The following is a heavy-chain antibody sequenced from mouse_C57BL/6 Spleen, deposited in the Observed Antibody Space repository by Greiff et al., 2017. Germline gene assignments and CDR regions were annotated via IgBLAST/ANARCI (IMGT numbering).Heavy chain of an antibody. CDR2: INYDGSST. CDR3: ARDQRGYAMDY. V-gene: IGHV5-16*01. J-gene: IGHJ4*01. Sequence: EVQRVESEGGLVQPGSSMKLSRTASGFTFSDYYMAWVRQVPEKGLEWVANINYDGSSTYYLDSLKSRFIISRDNAKNILYLQMSSLKSEDTATYYCARDQRGYAMDYWGQGTSVTVSS. CDR1: GFTFSDYY.